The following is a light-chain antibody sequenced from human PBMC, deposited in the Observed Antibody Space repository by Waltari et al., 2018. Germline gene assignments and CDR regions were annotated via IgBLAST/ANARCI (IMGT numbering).Light chain of an antibody. J-gene: IGKJ1*01. CDR3: QQYDNYWT. CDR2: RAS. V-gene: IGKV1-5*03. CDR1: QSITNW. Sequence: DIQMTQSHSTLSASVGARVTITCRASQSITNWLAWYQQKPGKDPKLLIYRASNLESGVPSRFSGSGSGTEFTLTISSLQPDDFATYYCQQYDNYWTFGQGTKVEIK.